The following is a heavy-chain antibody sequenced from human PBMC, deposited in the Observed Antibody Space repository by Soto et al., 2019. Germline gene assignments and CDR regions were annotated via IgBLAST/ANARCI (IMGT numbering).Heavy chain of an antibody. J-gene: IGHJ6*02. V-gene: IGHV3-49*03. CDR1: VFTFGDYA. D-gene: IGHD6-13*01. Sequence: PVGSLRLSCTSSVFTFGDYAMSCFRHSPGKWLEWVGFIRSKAYGGTTEYAASVKGRFTISRDDSKSIAYLQMNSLKTEDTAVYYCTRENLEYSSSWSWTRVYYYGMDVWGQGTTVTVSS. CDR2: IRSKAYGGTT. CDR3: TRENLEYSSSWSWTRVYYYGMDV.